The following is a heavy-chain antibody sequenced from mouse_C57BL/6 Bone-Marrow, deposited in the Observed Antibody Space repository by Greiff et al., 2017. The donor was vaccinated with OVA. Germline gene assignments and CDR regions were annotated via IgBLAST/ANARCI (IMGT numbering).Heavy chain of an antibody. J-gene: IGHJ2*01. Sequence: QVQLQQSGAELVKPGASVKISCKASGYTFTDYYINWVKQRPGQGLELIGKIGPGSGSTYYNEKFKGKATLTADKSSSTAYMQLSSLTSEDSAVYFCARSGYYGSTHWGQGTTLTVSS. CDR2: IGPGSGST. V-gene: IGHV1-77*01. CDR1: GYTFTDYY. D-gene: IGHD1-1*01. CDR3: ARSGYYGSTH.